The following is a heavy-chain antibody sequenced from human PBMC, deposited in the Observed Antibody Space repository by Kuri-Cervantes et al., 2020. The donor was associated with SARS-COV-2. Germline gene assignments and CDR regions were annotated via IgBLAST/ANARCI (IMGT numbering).Heavy chain of an antibody. CDR1: GGSSSAGSYS. D-gene: IGHD4-17*01. CDR3: ASDQFQAYCEGRDYGALDV. CDR2: IYTSGSS. Sequence: SETLSLTCTVAGGSSSAGSYSWNWIRQTAGRGLEWIGHIYTSGSSSYNPSLNSRVTISVDTSKNQFSLKLSSVTAADTAVYYCASDQFQAYCEGRDYGALDVWGQGTTVTVSS. J-gene: IGHJ6*02. V-gene: IGHV4-61*09.